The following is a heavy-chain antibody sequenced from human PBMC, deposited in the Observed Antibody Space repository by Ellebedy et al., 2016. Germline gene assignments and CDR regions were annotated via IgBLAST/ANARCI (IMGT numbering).Heavy chain of an antibody. CDR1: GGSISSYY. CDR3: TKTGYSSSWYLARYYYYYMDV. Sequence: SETLSLTCTVSGGSISSYYWSWIRQPPGKGLEWIGYIYYSGSTNYNPSLKSRVTISVDTSKNQFSLKLSSVTAADTAVYYCTKTGYSSSWYLARYYYYYMDVWGKGTTVTVSS. V-gene: IGHV4-59*12. D-gene: IGHD6-13*01. J-gene: IGHJ6*03. CDR2: IYYSGST.